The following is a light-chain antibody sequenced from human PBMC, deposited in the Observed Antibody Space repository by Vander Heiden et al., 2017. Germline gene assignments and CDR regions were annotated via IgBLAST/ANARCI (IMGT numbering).Light chain of an antibody. V-gene: IGLV1-51*01. CDR1: SSIIGNNY. CDR3: GTWDSSLSAGV. J-gene: IGLJ3*02. Sequence: QSVLTQPPSVSAAPGQKVTLSCSGSSSIIGNNYVSWDQQLPGTAPKLLIYDNNKRPSGIPDRFSGSKSGTSATLGITGFQAGDEADYYCGTWDSSLSAGVFGGGTKLTVL. CDR2: DNN.